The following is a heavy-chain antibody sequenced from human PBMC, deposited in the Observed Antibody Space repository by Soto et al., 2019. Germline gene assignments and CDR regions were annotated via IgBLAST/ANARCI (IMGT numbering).Heavy chain of an antibody. V-gene: IGHV3-33*06. CDR2: IWYDGSNK. J-gene: IGHJ4*02. CDR1: GFTFSSYG. CDR3: AKDQASGQGSFDS. Sequence: PGGSLRLSCAASGFTFSSYGMHWVLQAPGKGLEWVAVIWYDGSNKYYADSVKGRFTISRDNSKNTLYLQMNSLRAEDTAVYYCAKDQASGQGSFDSWGQGTLVTVSS.